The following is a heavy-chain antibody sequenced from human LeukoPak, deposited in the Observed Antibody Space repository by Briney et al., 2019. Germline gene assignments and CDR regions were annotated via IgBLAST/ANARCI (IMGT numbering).Heavy chain of an antibody. J-gene: IGHJ4*02. V-gene: IGHV3-48*03. CDR3: AKIDGTDYYDILTGYYRGPNFDS. CDR2: ISSSGSGHST. CDR1: GFTFSSYE. D-gene: IGHD3-9*01. Sequence: GGSLRLSCAASGFTFSSYEMNWVRQAPGKGLEWVSYISSSGSGHSTYYSDSVEGRFTISRDNSKSTLFLQMNSLRAEDTAVYYCAKIDGTDYYDILTGYYRGPNFDSWGRGTLVAVSS.